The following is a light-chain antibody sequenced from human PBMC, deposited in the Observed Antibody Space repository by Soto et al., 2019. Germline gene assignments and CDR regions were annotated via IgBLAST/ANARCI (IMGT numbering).Light chain of an antibody. J-gene: IGLJ1*01. CDR1: SSDVGGYNY. Sequence: QSALTQPASVSGSPGQSIAISCTGTSSDVGGYNYVSWYQQHPGKAPKLMIYDVSNRPSGVSDRFSGSKSGNTASLTISGLQAEDEADYYCTSYTISSTYVFGPGTKVTVL. CDR3: TSYTISSTYV. CDR2: DVS. V-gene: IGLV2-14*01.